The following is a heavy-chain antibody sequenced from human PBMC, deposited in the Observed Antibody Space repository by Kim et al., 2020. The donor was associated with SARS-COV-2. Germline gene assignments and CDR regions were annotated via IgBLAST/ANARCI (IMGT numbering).Heavy chain of an antibody. CDR1: GGSISSYY. J-gene: IGHJ6*02. CDR2: IYYSGST. CDR3: ARLTFGDYDSSGSYYYYGMDV. Sequence: SETLSLTCTVSGGSISSYYWSWIRQPPGKGLEWIGYIYYSGSTNYNPSLKSRVTISVDTSKNQFSLKLSSVTAADTAVYYCARLTFGDYDSSGSYYYYGMDVGGQGTTVTVSS. V-gene: IGHV4-59*13. D-gene: IGHD3-22*01.